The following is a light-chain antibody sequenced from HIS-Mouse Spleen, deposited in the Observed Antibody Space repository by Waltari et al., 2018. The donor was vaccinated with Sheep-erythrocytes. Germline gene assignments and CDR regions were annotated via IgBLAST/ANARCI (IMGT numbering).Light chain of an antibody. Sequence: DNQMTQSPFSLSASVGDRVTITCQASKDISNYLNWYQQKPGKAPKLLIYDASNLETGVPSRFSGSGSGTDFTFTISSLQPEDIATYYCQQYDNLLTFGGGTKVEIK. J-gene: IGKJ4*01. CDR1: KDISNY. CDR2: DAS. CDR3: QQYDNLLT. V-gene: IGKV1-33*01.